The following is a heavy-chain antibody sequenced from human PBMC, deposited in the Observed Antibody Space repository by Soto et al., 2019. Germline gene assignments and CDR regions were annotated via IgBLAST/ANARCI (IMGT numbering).Heavy chain of an antibody. V-gene: IGHV3-33*01. CDR2: IWYDGSNK. Sequence: QVQLVESGGGVVQPGRSLRLSCAASGFTFSSYGMHWVRQAPGKGLEWVAVIWYDGSNKYYADSVKGRFTISRDNSKNTLYLQMNSLRAEDTAVYYCARDPLGSSSPDYYYGMDVWGQGTTVTVSS. CDR3: ARDPLGSSSPDYYYGMDV. D-gene: IGHD6-13*01. CDR1: GFTFSSYG. J-gene: IGHJ6*02.